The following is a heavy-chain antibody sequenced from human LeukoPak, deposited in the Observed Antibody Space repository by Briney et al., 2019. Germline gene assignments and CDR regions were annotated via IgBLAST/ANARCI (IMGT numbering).Heavy chain of an antibody. CDR1: GGSISSYY. CDR3: ARDRGIWFGELSAFDI. Sequence: SETLSLTCTVSGGSISSYYWSWIRQPPGKGLEWIGRIYTSGSTNYNPSLKSRVTMSVDTSKNQFSLKLSSVTAADTAVYYCARDRGIWFGELSAFDIWGQGTMVTVSS. CDR2: IYTSGST. V-gene: IGHV4-4*07. D-gene: IGHD3-10*01. J-gene: IGHJ3*02.